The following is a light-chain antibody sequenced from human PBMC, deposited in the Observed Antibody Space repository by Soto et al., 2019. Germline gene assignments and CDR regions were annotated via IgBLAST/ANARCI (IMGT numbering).Light chain of an antibody. J-gene: IGKJ2*01. CDR1: QSVSNNY. CDR2: GSS. V-gene: IGKV3-20*01. Sequence: EVVLTQSPGTLSLSPGERATLSCRASQSVSNNYLAWYQQKPGQSPTLLIFGSSDRATGIPARFSGSGSGTDFTLTISRLEPEDFAVYYCQQYGSSPPYTFGQGTKLEIK. CDR3: QQYGSSPPYT.